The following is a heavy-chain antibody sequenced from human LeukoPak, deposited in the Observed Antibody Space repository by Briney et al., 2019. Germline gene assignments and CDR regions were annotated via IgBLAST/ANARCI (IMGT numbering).Heavy chain of an antibody. CDR2: IRSKAYGGTT. D-gene: IGHD3-10*01. CDR3: TRSLLWFGECRFDP. CDR1: GFTFGDYA. Sequence: GGSLRLSCTASGFTFGDYAMSWVRQAPGKGLEWVGFIRSKAYGGTTEYAASVKGRLTISRDDSKSIAYLQMNSLKTEDTAVYYCTRSLLWFGECRFDPWGQGTLVTVSS. J-gene: IGHJ5*02. V-gene: IGHV3-49*04.